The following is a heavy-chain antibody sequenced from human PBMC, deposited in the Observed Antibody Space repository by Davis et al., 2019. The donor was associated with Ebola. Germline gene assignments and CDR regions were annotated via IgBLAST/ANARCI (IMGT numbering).Heavy chain of an antibody. Sequence: GESLKISCKGSGYSFTSYWISWVRQMPGKGLEWMGRIDPSDSYTNYSPSFQGHVTISADKSISTAYLQWSSLKASDTAMYYCARLGGRLFSYGWFDPWGQGTLVTVSS. CDR1: GYSFTSYW. CDR3: ARLGGRLFSYGWFDP. CDR2: IDPSDSYT. D-gene: IGHD3-16*01. J-gene: IGHJ5*02. V-gene: IGHV5-10-1*01.